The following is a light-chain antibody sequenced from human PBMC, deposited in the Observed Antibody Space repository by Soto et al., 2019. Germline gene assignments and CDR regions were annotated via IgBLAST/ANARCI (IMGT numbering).Light chain of an antibody. J-gene: IGKJ3*01. V-gene: IGKV3-11*01. CDR1: QSVSSY. CDR2: DAS. Sequence: EMVLTQSPATLSLSPGERATLSCRASQSVSSYLAWYQQKPGQAPRLLIYDASNRATGIPARFSGSGSGTDFTLTISSLEPEDFAVYYCQQRSNWQGFTFGPGTKVDIK. CDR3: QQRSNWQGFT.